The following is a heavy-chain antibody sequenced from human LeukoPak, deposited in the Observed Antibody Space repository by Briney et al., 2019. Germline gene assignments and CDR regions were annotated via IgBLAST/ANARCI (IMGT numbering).Heavy chain of an antibody. CDR3: ARDGVWGSYRHVTDY. J-gene: IGHJ4*02. V-gene: IGHV1-18*01. Sequence: ASVKVSCKASGYTFTSYGNSWLRQAPGQGLEWMGWISAYNGNTNYAQKLQGRVTMTTDTSTSTAYMELRSLRSDDTAVYYCARDGVWGSYRHVTDYWGQGTLVTVSS. D-gene: IGHD3-16*02. CDR2: ISAYNGNT. CDR1: GYTFTSYG.